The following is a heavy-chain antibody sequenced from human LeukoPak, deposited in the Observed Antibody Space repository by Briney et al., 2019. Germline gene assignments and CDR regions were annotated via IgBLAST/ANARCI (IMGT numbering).Heavy chain of an antibody. V-gene: IGHV4-34*01. CDR2: INHSGST. J-gene: IGHJ3*02. Sequence: PSETLSLTCAVYGGSFSGYYWSWIRQPPGKGLGWIGEINHSGSTNYNPSLKSRVTISVDTSKNQFSLKLSSVTAADTAVYYCARIPHYVWGSYRRDAFDIWGQGKMVTVSS. D-gene: IGHD3-16*02. CDR1: GGSFSGYY. CDR3: ARIPHYVWGSYRRDAFDI.